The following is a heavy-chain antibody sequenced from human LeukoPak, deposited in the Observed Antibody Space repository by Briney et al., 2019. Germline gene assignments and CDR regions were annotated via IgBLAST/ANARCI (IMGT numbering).Heavy chain of an antibody. CDR2: IRYDGSNK. V-gene: IGHV3-30*02. CDR3: AKGPTYCSSTSCYYMDV. D-gene: IGHD2-2*01. CDR1: GSTFSSYG. Sequence: PGGSLRLSCAASGSTFSSYGMHWVRQAPGKGLEGVAFIRYDGSNKYYADSVKGRFTISRDNSKNTLYLQMNSLRAEDTAVYYCAKGPTYCSSTSCYYMDVWGKGTTVTVSS. J-gene: IGHJ6*03.